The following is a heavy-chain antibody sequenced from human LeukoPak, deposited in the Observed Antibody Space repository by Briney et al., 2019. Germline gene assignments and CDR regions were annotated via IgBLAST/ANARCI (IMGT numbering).Heavy chain of an antibody. J-gene: IGHJ4*02. D-gene: IGHD3-10*01. CDR2: IYYSGST. V-gene: IGHV4-59*01. CDR3: ARRLVGQTFDY. Sequence: SETLSLTCTVSGGSISSYYWSRIRQPPGKGLEWIGYIYYSGSTNYNPSLKSRVTISVDTSKNQFSLKLSSVTAADTAVYYCARRLVGQTFDYWGQGTLVTVSS. CDR1: GGSISSYY.